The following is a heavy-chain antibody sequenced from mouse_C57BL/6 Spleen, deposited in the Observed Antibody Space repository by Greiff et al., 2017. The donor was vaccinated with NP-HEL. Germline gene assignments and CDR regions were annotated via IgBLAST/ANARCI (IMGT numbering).Heavy chain of an antibody. CDR3: ARDAPHYYGIHWYFDV. V-gene: IGHV7-1*01. CDR1: GFTFSDFY. D-gene: IGHD1-1*01. CDR2: SRNKANDYTT. J-gene: IGHJ1*03. Sequence: EVNVVESGGGLVQSGRSLRLSCATSGFTFSDFYMEWVRQAPGKGLEWIAASRNKANDYTTEYSASVKGRFIVSRDTSQSILYLQMNALRAEDTAIYYCARDAPHYYGIHWYFDVWGTGTTVTVSS.